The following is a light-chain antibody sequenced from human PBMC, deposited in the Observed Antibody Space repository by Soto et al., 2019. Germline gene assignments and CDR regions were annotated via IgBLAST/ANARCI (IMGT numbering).Light chain of an antibody. V-gene: IGKV3-20*01. CDR3: HQYGSSPIT. CDR1: QSVNTN. J-gene: IGKJ5*01. CDR2: GAS. Sequence: EIVLTQSPATLCLSPGEGVTLSCRASQSVNTNLALYQQKPGQAPRLLIYGASNRATGIPDRFSGSGSGTDFTLTISRLEPEDFALFYCHQYGSSPITFGQGTRLEI.